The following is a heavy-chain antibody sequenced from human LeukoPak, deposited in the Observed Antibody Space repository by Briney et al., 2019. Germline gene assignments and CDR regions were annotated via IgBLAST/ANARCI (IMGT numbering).Heavy chain of an antibody. CDR2: ISYDGSNK. CDR1: GFTFSSYA. D-gene: IGHD3-9*01. J-gene: IGHJ4*02. Sequence: GGSLRLSCAASGFTFSSYAMHWVRQAPGKGLEWVAVISYDGSNKYYADSVKGRFTISRDNSKNTLYLQMNSLRAEDTAVYYCAREPGGSLVTSPFDYWGQGTLVTVSS. CDR3: AREPGGSLVTSPFDY. V-gene: IGHV3-30-3*01.